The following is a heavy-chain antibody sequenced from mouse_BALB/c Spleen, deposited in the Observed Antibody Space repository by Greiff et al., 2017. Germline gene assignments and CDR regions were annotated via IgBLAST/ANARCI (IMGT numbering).Heavy chain of an antibody. V-gene: IGHV1-82*01. Sequence: VQLQQSGPELVKPGASVKISCKASGYAFSSSWMNWVKQRPGQGLEWIGRIYPGDGDTNYNGKFKGKATLTADKSSSTAYMQLSSLTSVDSAVYYCAREELLLDYWGQGTTLTVSS. CDR2: IYPGDGDT. CDR1: GYAFSSSW. J-gene: IGHJ2*01. D-gene: IGHD2-12*01. CDR3: AREELLLDY.